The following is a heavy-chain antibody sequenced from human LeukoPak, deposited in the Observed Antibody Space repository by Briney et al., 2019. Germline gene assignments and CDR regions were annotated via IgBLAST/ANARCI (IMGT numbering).Heavy chain of an antibody. D-gene: IGHD1-26*01. V-gene: IGHV3-48*04. CDR1: GFTFSSYS. Sequence: GGSLRLSCAASGFTFSSYSMNWVRQAPGKGLEWVSYISSSSSTIYYADSVKGRFTISRDNAKNSLYLQMNSLRTEDTAVYYCARAVGGHPAIDWYFDLWGRGTLVTVSS. CDR2: ISSSSSTI. CDR3: ARAVGGHPAIDWYFDL. J-gene: IGHJ2*01.